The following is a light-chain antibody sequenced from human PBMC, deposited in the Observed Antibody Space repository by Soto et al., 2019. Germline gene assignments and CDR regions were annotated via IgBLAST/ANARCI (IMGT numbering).Light chain of an antibody. CDR2: EGS. V-gene: IGLV2-23*01. CDR1: SSDVGGYNL. J-gene: IGLJ2*01. CDR3: SSYADSGTSVG. Sequence: QSALTQPASVSGSPGQSITISCTGTSSDVGGYNLVSWYQQHPGKAPKLMIYEGSKRPSGVSERFSGSKSGNTASLTISGLQADDEADYYCSSYADSGTSVGFGGGTKLTVL.